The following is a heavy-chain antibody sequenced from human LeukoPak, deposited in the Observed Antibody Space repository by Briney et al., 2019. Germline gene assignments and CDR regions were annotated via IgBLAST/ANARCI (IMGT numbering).Heavy chain of an antibody. Sequence: PGGSLRLSCAASGFTFSSYSMNWVRQAPGKGLEWVSYISSSSSTIYYADSVKGRFTISRDNAKNSLYLQMNSLRAEDTAVYYCARDLYSSGWYYFDCWGQGTLVTVSS. CDR3: ARDLYSSGWYYFDC. CDR2: ISSSSSTI. J-gene: IGHJ4*02. D-gene: IGHD6-19*01. V-gene: IGHV3-48*01. CDR1: GFTFSSYS.